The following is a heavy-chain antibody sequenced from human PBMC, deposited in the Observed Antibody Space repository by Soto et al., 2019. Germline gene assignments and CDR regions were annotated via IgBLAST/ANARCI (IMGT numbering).Heavy chain of an antibody. CDR3: ARQVVAATGSYYYYYGMDV. CDR1: GYSFTSYW. J-gene: IGHJ6*02. V-gene: IGHV5-10-1*01. CDR2: IDPSDSYT. Sequence: PGESLKISCKGSGYSFTSYWISWVRQMPGKGLEWMGRIDPSDSYTNYSPSFQGHVTISADKSISTAYLQWSSLKASDTAMYYCARQVVAATGSYYYYYGMDVWGQGTTVTVSS. D-gene: IGHD2-15*01.